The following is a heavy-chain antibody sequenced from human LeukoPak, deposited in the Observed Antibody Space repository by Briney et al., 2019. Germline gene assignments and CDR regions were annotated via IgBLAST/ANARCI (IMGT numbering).Heavy chain of an antibody. V-gene: IGHV4-34*01. CDR1: GGSFSGYY. J-gene: IGHJ3*02. CDR2: INHSGST. CDR3: ALGAADAFDI. Sequence: SETLSLTCAVYGGSFSGYYWSWIRQPPGKGLEWIGEINHSGSTNYNPSLKSRVTISVDTSKNQFSLKLSSVTAADTAVYYCALGAADAFDIWGQGTMVTVSS.